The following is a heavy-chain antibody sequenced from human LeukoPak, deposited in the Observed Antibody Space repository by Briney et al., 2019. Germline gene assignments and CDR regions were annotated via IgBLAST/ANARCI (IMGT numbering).Heavy chain of an antibody. CDR3: ARDYSSSWSNWFDP. Sequence: GGSLRLSCAASGFTFSSYPMHWVRQAPRKGLEYVSAISSDGGSTYYANSVKGRFTISRDNSKNTLYLQMGNLRAEDMAVYYCARDYSSSWSNWFDPWGQGTLVTVSS. CDR1: GFTFSSYP. D-gene: IGHD6-13*01. V-gene: IGHV3-64*01. J-gene: IGHJ5*02. CDR2: ISSDGGST.